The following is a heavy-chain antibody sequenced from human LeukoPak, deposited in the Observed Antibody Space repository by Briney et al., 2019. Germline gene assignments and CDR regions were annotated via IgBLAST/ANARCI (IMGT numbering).Heavy chain of an antibody. D-gene: IGHD6-13*01. J-gene: IGHJ4*02. CDR2: ISSSSSYI. Sequence: GGSLRLSCAASGFTFSSYSMNWVRQAPGKGLEWVSSISSSSSYIYYADSVKGRFTISRDNAKNSLYLQMNSLRAEDTAVYYCARDLGSSRGGFDYWGQGTLVTVSS. CDR3: ARDLGSSRGGFDY. CDR1: GFTFSSYS. V-gene: IGHV3-21*01.